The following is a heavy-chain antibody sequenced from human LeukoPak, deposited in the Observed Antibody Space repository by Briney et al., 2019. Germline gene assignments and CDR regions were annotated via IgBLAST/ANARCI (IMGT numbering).Heavy chain of an antibody. CDR1: GFTFSNYW. D-gene: IGHD2-15*01. J-gene: IGHJ4*02. V-gene: IGHV3-74*01. Sequence: GGSLRLSCAASGFTFSNYWMHWVRQAPGKGLVWVSRINKGGSSILYADSVKGRFTVSRDNAKNTLHLQMKSLGAEDTAVYYCARDGVSTVDFDYWGQGTLVTVS. CDR2: INKGGSSI. CDR3: ARDGVSTVDFDY.